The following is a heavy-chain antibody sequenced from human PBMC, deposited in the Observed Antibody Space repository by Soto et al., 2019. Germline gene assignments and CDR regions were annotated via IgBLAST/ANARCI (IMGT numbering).Heavy chain of an antibody. V-gene: IGHV1-69*13. CDR2: IIPIFGTA. CDR3: ARDRLAYSGSPDAFDI. Sequence: SVKVSCKTSGYTFNNYGIIWVLQAPGQGLEWMGGIIPIFGTANYAQKFQGRVTITADESTSTAYMELSSLRSEDTAVYYCARDRLAYSGSPDAFDIWGQGTMVTVSS. CDR1: GYTFNNYG. J-gene: IGHJ3*02. D-gene: IGHD1-26*01.